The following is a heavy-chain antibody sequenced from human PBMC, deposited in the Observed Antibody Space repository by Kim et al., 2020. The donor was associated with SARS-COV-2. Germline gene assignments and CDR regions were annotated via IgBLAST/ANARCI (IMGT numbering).Heavy chain of an antibody. V-gene: IGHV3-33*06. D-gene: IGHD6-19*01. Sequence: GGSLRLSCAASGFTFSSYGMHWVRQAPGKGLEWVAVIWYDGSNKYYADSVKGRFTISRDNSKNTLYLQMNSLRAEDTAVYYCAKDLGTGYSSGWSLLRPLGYYYGMDVWGQGTTVTVSS. CDR1: GFTFSSYG. J-gene: IGHJ6*02. CDR2: IWYDGSNK. CDR3: AKDLGTGYSSGWSLLRPLGYYYGMDV.